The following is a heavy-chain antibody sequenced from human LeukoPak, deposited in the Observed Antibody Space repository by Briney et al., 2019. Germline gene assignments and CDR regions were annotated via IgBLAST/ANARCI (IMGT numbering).Heavy chain of an antibody. CDR3: ARAPYYYDSSGYYRWWYFDL. V-gene: IGHV4-39*01. D-gene: IGHD3-22*01. CDR2: IYYSGST. Sequence: PSETLSLTCTVSGGSISSSSYYWGWIRQPPGKGLEWIGSIYYSGSTYYNPSLRSRVTISVDTSKNQFSLKLSSVTAADTAVYYCARAPYYYDSSGYYRWWYFDLWGRGTLVTVSS. J-gene: IGHJ2*01. CDR1: GGSISSSSYY.